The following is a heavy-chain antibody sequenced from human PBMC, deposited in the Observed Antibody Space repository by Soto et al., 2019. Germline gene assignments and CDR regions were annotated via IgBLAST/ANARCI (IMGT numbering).Heavy chain of an antibody. Sequence: QVQLVQSGAEVKKPGSSVKVSCKGSGGTFSSYAISWVRQAPGQGLEWMGGILPIFGTANYAQKFQGRVTITADESTSTAYLDLSSLTSEDTAVYYCATSPIATGPNKHDYWGQGTLVTVSS. V-gene: IGHV1-69*01. CDR3: ATSPIATGPNKHDY. J-gene: IGHJ4*01. CDR2: ILPIFGTA. CDR1: GGTFSSYA. D-gene: IGHD1-26*01.